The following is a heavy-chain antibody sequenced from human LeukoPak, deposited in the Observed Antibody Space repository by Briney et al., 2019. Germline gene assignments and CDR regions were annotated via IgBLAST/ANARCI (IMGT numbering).Heavy chain of an antibody. CDR3: TTTPNIYGGNSGTDY. V-gene: IGHV3-15*01. CDR1: GFTFSNAW. J-gene: IGHJ4*02. Sequence: GGSLRLSCAASGFTFSNAWMSWVRQAPGKGLEWVGRIKSKTDGGTTDYAAPVKGRFTISRDDSKNTLYLQMNSLKTEDTAVYYCTTTPNIYGGNSGTDYWGQGTLVTVSS. CDR2: IKSKTDGGTT. D-gene: IGHD4-17*01.